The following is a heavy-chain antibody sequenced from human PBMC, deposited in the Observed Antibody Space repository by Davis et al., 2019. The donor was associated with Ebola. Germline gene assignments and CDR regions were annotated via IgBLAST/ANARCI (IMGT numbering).Heavy chain of an antibody. CDR2: ISGSGGST. D-gene: IGHD2-2*01. J-gene: IGHJ6*03. CDR3: AKAVVPAVPPTTYYYYMDV. V-gene: IGHV3-23*01. Sequence: PGGSLRLSCAASGFTFSSYAMSWVRQAPGKGLEWVSAISGSGGSTYYADSVKGRFTISRDNSKNTLYLQMNSLRAEDTAVYYCAKAVVPAVPPTTYYYYMDVWGKGTTVTVSS. CDR1: GFTFSSYA.